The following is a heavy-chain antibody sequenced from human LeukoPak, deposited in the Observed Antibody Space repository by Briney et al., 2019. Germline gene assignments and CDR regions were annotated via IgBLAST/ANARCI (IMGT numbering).Heavy chain of an antibody. CDR1: GFTVSSNY. V-gene: IGHV3-53*01. CDR2: IYSGGST. Sequence: GGSLRLSCATSGFTVSSNYMSWVRQAPGEGLEWVSVIYSGGSTYYADSVKGRFTISRDNSKNTLYLQMNSLRAEDTAVYYCASGQYSSGWYYFDYWGQGTLVTVSS. CDR3: ASGQYSSGWYYFDY. J-gene: IGHJ4*02. D-gene: IGHD6-19*01.